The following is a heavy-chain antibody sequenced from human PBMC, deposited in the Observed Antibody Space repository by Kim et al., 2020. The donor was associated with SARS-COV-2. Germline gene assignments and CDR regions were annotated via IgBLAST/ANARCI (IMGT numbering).Heavy chain of an antibody. V-gene: IGHV3-23*01. J-gene: IGHJ6*02. CDR2: ISGRGDTT. D-gene: IGHD3-22*01. CDR3: AKDKSTYYPYYGLDV. Sequence: GGSLRLSCAVSGFTFSTSAMTWVRQPPGKGLEWVSGISGRGDTTYNADSVKGRFTISRDNSENTLYLQMNSLRAEDTAVYYCAKDKSTYYPYYGLDVWGQGTTVTVSS. CDR1: GFTFSTSA.